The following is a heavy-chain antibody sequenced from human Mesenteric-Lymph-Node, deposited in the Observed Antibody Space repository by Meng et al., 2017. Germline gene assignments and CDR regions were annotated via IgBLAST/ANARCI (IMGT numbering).Heavy chain of an antibody. CDR2: MDPNSDNR. CDR1: GFTFSDFY. D-gene: IGHD6-6*01. Sequence: ASVKVSCKASGFTFSDFYIHWVRQAPGQGLEWMGWMDPNSDNRGSAQKFQGRVPITRDTSASTAYMELSSLRSEDTAVYYCARVRLSIAALDTWAFDIWGRGTMVTVSS. V-gene: IGHV1-8*03. J-gene: IGHJ3*02. CDR3: ARVRLSIAALDTWAFDI.